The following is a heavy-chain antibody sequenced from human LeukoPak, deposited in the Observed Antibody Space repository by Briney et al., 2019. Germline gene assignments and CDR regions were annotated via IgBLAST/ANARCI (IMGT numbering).Heavy chain of an antibody. D-gene: IGHD2-15*01. J-gene: IGHJ4*02. CDR1: GYSLTTYW. Sequence: GESLRISCKGSGYSLTTYWITWVRQMPGKGLEWMGRIDASDSYTNYSPSFQGHVTISADKSINTAYLQWSSLKASDTAMYYCARGLRGGPSGGGLDYWGQGTLVTVSS. V-gene: IGHV5-10-1*01. CDR2: IDASDSYT. CDR3: ARGLRGGPSGGGLDY.